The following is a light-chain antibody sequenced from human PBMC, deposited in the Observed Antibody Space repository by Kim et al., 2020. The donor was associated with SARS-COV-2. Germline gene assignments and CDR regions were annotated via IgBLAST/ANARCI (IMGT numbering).Light chain of an antibody. V-gene: IGKV3-15*01. Sequence: SPGDIATLSCRACHGVSSHVPWYQTTPGQAPRLLIYGASTRATGIPARFSGSGSWTEFTLTISSLQSEDFAFYYCQQYNNWPPLTFGGGTQVDIK. CDR3: QQYNNWPPLT. J-gene: IGKJ4*01. CDR2: GAS. CDR1: HGVSSH.